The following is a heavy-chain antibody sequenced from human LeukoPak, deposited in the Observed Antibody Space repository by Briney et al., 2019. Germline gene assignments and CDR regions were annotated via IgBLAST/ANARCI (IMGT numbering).Heavy chain of an antibody. D-gene: IGHD3-3*01. V-gene: IGHV3-23*01. Sequence: GESLRLSCAASGFTFSSYAMSWVRQAPGTGLEWVSGISGSGGSTYYADSVKGRFTISRDSSKNTLYLQMNSLRAEDTAVYYCAKGPGYDFWSGYYGYFDYWGQGTLVTVSS. J-gene: IGHJ4*02. CDR3: AKGPGYDFWSGYYGYFDY. CDR1: GFTFSSYA. CDR2: ISGSGGST.